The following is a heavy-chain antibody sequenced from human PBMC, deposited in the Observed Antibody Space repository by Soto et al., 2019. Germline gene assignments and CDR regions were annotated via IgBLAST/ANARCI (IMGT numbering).Heavy chain of an antibody. CDR3: ARDIVRGVIAYFDY. CDR1: GGSISSGDYY. V-gene: IGHV4-30-4*01. J-gene: IGHJ4*02. D-gene: IGHD3-10*01. Sequence: PSETLSLTCTVSGGSISSGDYYWSWIRQPPGKGLEWIGYIYYSGSTYYNPSLKSRVTISVDTSKNQFSLKLSSVTAADTAVYYCARDIVRGVIAYFDYWGQGTLVTSPQ. CDR2: IYYSGST.